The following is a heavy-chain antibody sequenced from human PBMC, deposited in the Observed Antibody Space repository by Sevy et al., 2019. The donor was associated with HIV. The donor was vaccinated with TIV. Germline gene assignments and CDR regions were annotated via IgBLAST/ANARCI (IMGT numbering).Heavy chain of an antibody. CDR3: AVDIVATRQYYFDY. V-gene: IGHV1-2*02. CDR1: GYTFTGYY. J-gene: IGHJ4*02. D-gene: IGHD5-12*01. Sequence: ASVKGSCKASGYTFTGYYMHWVRQAPGQGLEWMGCINPNSGGTNYAQKFQGRATMTRDTSIRTGYMELSRLRSDDTDVYYCAVDIVATRQYYFDYWGQGTLVTVSS. CDR2: INPNSGGT.